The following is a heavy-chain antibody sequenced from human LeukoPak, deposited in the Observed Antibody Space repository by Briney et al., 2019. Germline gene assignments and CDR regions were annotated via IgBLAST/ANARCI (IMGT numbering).Heavy chain of an antibody. CDR3: ARDRGFESYAFDI. V-gene: IGHV4-59*01. CDR1: GGSISSYY. Sequence: SETLSLTCTVSGGSISSYYRSWIRQPPGKGLEWIGYIYYSGSTNYNPSLKSRVTISVDTSKNQFSLKLSSVTAADTAVYYCARDRGFESYAFDIWGQGTMVTVSS. CDR2: IYYSGST. J-gene: IGHJ3*02. D-gene: IGHD3-10*01.